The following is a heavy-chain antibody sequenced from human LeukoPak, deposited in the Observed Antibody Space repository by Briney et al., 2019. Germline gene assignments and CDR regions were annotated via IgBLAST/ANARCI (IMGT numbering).Heavy chain of an antibody. Sequence: SYTLSLTCTGSGGSISRYYWSWLRQPAGTALEWIGRSYTSGTITYNPSLTSRVTMSVETSKNQFSLKLSSVTAADTAVYYCARDSGTTGEVKFDRWGQGTLVTVSS. CDR2: SYTSGTI. V-gene: IGHV4-4*07. D-gene: IGHD3-10*01. CDR1: GGSISRYY. J-gene: IGHJ5*02. CDR3: ARDSGTTGEVKFDR.